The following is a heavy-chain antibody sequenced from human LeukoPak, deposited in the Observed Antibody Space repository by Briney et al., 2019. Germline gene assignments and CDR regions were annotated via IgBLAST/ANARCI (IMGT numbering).Heavy chain of an antibody. Sequence: PGGSLRLSCAASGFTFSSYWMNWVRQAPGKGLEWVANIKQDGTQKYYVDSVKGRFTISRDNAKNSLDLQMNSLRAEDTAVYYCARAMSTFGGVRNYFDSWGQGTLVTVSS. J-gene: IGHJ4*02. V-gene: IGHV3-7*04. CDR2: IKQDGTQK. CDR1: GFTFSSYW. D-gene: IGHD3-16*01. CDR3: ARAMSTFGGVRNYFDS.